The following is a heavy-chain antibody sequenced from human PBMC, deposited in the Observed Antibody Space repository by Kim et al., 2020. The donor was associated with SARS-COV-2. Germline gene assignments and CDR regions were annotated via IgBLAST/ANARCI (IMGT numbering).Heavy chain of an antibody. D-gene: IGHD3-22*01. V-gene: IGHV4-34*01. CDR3: AIEGYYYDSSGYQYYFDY. Sequence: SETLSLTCAVYGGSFSGYYWSWIRQPPGKGLEWIGEINHSGSTNYNPSLKSRVTISVDTSKNQFSLKLSSVTAADTAVYYCAIEGYYYDSSGYQYYFDYWGQGTLVTVSS. CDR2: INHSGST. CDR1: GGSFSGYY. J-gene: IGHJ4*02.